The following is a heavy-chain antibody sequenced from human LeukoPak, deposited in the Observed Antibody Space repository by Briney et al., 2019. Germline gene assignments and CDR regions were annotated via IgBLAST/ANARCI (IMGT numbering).Heavy chain of an antibody. CDR1: GFTFSNAW. CDR3: TTGVIQYYYDSSGYLY. J-gene: IGHJ4*02. CDR2: IKSKTDGGTT. V-gene: IGHV3-15*01. Sequence: PGGSLRLSCAASGFTFSNAWMSWVRQARGKGLEWVGRIKSKTDGGTTDYAAPVKGRFTISRDDSKNTLYLQMNSLKTEDTAVYYCTTGVIQYYYDSSGYLYWGQGTLVTVSS. D-gene: IGHD3-22*01.